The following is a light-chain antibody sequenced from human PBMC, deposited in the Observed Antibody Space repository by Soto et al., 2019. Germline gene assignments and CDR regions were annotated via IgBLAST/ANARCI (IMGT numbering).Light chain of an antibody. J-gene: IGKJ1*01. CDR1: QSVSSN. CDR2: GAS. Sequence: EVVMTQSPATLSVSPWERATLACRASQSVSSNLAWYQQKPGQAPRLLIYGASTRATGIPARFSGSGSGTEFTLTISSLQSEDFAVYYCQQYGSSPRTFGQGTKVDIK. V-gene: IGKV3-15*01. CDR3: QQYGSSPRT.